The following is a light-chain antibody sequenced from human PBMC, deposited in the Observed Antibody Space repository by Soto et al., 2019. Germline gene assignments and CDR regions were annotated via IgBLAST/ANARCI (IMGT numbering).Light chain of an antibody. CDR3: AAWDGSLRGPV. CDR1: SANIGSHS. CDR2: LSN. V-gene: IGLV1-47*02. Sequence: QSVLTQPPSASGTPGQRVTISCSGGSANIGSHSGFWYQQFPGTAPKLLIYLSNERPSGVPDRFSASNSGTSASPAISGLRHEDEADYYCAAWDGSLRGPVFGGGTKLTVL. J-gene: IGLJ3*02.